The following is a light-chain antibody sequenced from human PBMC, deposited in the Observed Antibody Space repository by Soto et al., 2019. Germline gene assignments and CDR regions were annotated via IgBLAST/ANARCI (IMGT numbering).Light chain of an antibody. Sequence: QSALTQPASVSGSPGQSITISCTGTSSDVGGYNYVSWYQQHPGKAPKLMIYDVSNRPSGVSNRFSGSKSGNTASLTISGLQAEDEADYYCSSYTSSSTRVFGAGTMLTVL. CDR2: DVS. CDR3: SSYTSSSTRV. V-gene: IGLV2-14*01. J-gene: IGLJ2*01. CDR1: SSDVGGYNY.